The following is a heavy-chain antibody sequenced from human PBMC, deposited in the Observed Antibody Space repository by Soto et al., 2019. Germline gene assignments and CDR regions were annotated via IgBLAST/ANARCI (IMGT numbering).Heavy chain of an antibody. V-gene: IGHV4-61*03. Sequence: QVQLQESGPGLVKPSETLSLTCTVSGASVTSGSIYWSWIRQPPGKGLEWIGYVHYTGSTNYNPSLERRVAISGDTSKNHVSLTLRSVTAADTGVYYCAGAPGHSGVVLADFYQYGMDVWGQGTAVTVSS. CDR3: AGAPGHSGVVLADFYQYGMDV. D-gene: IGHD3-3*01. CDR1: GASVTSGSIY. J-gene: IGHJ6*02. CDR2: VHYTGST.